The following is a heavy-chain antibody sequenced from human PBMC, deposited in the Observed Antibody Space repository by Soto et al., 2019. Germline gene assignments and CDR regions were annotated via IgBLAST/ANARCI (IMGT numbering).Heavy chain of an antibody. V-gene: IGHV4-34*01. CDR1: GGSFSGYY. J-gene: IGHJ5*02. Sequence: SETLSLTCAVFGGSFSGYYWSWLRQTPGKGLEYIGEINHNGGTNYNPSLKSRVTISVDTSKNQFSLKLSSVTAADTAVYYCARGFSGGDADWFDPWGEGTLVTVS. D-gene: IGHD2-21*02. CDR3: ARGFSGGDADWFDP. CDR2: INHNGGT.